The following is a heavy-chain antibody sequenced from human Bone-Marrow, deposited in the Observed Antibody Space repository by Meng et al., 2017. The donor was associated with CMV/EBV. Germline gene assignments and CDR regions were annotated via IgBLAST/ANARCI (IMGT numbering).Heavy chain of an antibody. D-gene: IGHD3-16*01. J-gene: IGHJ4*02. Sequence: GESLKISCAASGFTFSDYNMNWVRQAPGKGLEWVSAISGSGGSTYYADSVKGLFTISRDNSKNTLYLQWNSLRAEATAVYYCATDPPFNTWTNYWGQGTMVTVSS. CDR3: ATDPPFNTWTNY. CDR2: ISGSGGST. CDR1: GFTFSDYN. V-gene: IGHV3-23*01.